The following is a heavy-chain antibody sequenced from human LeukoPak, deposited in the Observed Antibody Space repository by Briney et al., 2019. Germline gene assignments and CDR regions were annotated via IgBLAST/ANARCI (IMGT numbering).Heavy chain of an antibody. CDR1: GFTFSSYG. CDR2: ISDDGSNK. V-gene: IGHV3-30*18. J-gene: IGHJ4*02. Sequence: GGSLRLSCAASGFTFSSYGMYWVRQAPGKGLEWVAVISDDGSNKYYADSVKGRFTISRDNSKNTLYLQMNSLRAEDTAVYYCAKDWSYGSYSPGYWGQGTLVTVSS. CDR3: AKDWSYGSYSPGY. D-gene: IGHD5-18*01.